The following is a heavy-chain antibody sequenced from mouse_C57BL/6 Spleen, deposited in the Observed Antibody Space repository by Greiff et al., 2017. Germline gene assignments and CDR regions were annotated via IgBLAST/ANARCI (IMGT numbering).Heavy chain of an antibody. D-gene: IGHD2-12*01. J-gene: IGHJ4*01. CDR1: GFTFSSYA. Sequence: EVKLMESGEGLVKPGGSLKLSCAASGFTFSSYAMSWVRQTPEKRLEWVAYISSGGDYIYYADTVKGRFTISRDNARNTLYLQMSSLKSEDTAMYYCTRDRYSYYVENAMDYWGQVTSVTVSS. CDR3: TRDRYSYYVENAMDY. V-gene: IGHV5-9-1*02. CDR2: ISSGGDYI.